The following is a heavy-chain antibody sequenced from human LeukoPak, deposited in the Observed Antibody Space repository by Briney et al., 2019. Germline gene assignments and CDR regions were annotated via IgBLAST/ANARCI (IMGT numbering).Heavy chain of an antibody. CDR3: ATHHREGVTGREYFQH. J-gene: IGHJ1*01. CDR2: IYSGGST. CDR1: GFTVSSNY. D-gene: IGHD6-19*01. V-gene: IGHV3-53*05. Sequence: GGSLRLSCAASGFTVSSNYMSWVRQAPGKGLEWVSVIYSGGSTYYADSVKGRFTISRDNSKKTLFLQMSSLRAEDTAVYYCATHHREGVTGREYFQHWGQGTLVTVSS.